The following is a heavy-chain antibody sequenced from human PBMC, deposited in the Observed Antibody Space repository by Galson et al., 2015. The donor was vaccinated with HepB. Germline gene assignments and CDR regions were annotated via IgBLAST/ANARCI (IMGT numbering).Heavy chain of an antibody. J-gene: IGHJ4*02. D-gene: IGHD2-15*01. CDR1: GYTLTELS. Sequence: SVKVSCKVSGYTLTELSMHWVRQAPGKGLEWMGGFDPEDGETIYAQKFQGRVTMTEDTSTDTAYMELSSLRSEDTAVYYCATFPYCSGGSCYDLQGPFDYWGQGTLVSVSS. CDR2: FDPEDGET. V-gene: IGHV1-24*01. CDR3: ATFPYCSGGSCYDLQGPFDY.